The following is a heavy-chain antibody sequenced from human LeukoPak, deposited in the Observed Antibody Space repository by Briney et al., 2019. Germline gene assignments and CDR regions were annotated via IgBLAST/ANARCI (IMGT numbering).Heavy chain of an antibody. V-gene: IGHV4-61*02. Sequence: SETLSLTCTVSGGSISSGSYYWSWIRQPAGKGLEWIGRIYTSGSTNYNPSLKSRVTISVDTSKNQFSLKLSSVTAADTAVYYCARDQVYYYYYMDVWGKGTTVTVSS. CDR3: ARDQVYYYYYMDV. CDR2: IYTSGST. J-gene: IGHJ6*03. CDR1: GGSISSGSYY.